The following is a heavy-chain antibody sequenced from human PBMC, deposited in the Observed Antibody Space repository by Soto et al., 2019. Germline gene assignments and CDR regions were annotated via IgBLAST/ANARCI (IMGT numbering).Heavy chain of an antibody. D-gene: IGHD6-13*01. CDR2: IIPIFGTA. CDR3: ARESIAAAGINWFDP. J-gene: IGHJ5*02. CDR1: GGTFSSYA. V-gene: IGHV1-69*13. Sequence: SVKVSCKASGGTFSSYAISWVRQAPGQGLEWMGGIIPIFGTANYAQKFQGRVTITADESTSTAYMELSSLRSEDPAVYYCARESIAAAGINWFDPWGQGTLVTVSS.